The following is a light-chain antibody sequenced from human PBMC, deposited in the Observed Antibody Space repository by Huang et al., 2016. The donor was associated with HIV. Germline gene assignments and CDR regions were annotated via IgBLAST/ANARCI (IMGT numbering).Light chain of an antibody. CDR2: GAA. Sequence: DLVMTQSPDSLTVSLGERVTIKFRSSQSVLFRSNSKNYLAWFQQKPGQAPRLRIYGAAARETGVPDRFSGSWSGTDFTLTISRLEAEDAAIYYCQQYYRIPQTFGQGTRVEIK. CDR1: QSVLFRSNSKNY. V-gene: IGKV4-1*01. J-gene: IGKJ1*01. CDR3: QQYYRIPQT.